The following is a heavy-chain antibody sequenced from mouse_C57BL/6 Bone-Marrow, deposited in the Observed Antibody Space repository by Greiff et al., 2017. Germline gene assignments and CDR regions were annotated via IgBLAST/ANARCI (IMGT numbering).Heavy chain of an antibody. CDR3: ALYYYGSSYGYAMDY. CDR2: IDPSDSDT. D-gene: IGHD1-1*01. Sequence: QVQLQQPGAELVMPGASVKLSCKASGYTFTSYWMHWVKQRPGQGLEWIGEIDPSDSDTNYNQKFKGKSTLTADKSSSTAYMQLSSLTSEDSAVYYCALYYYGSSYGYAMDYWGQGTTVTVSS. CDR1: GYTFTSYW. J-gene: IGHJ4*01. V-gene: IGHV1-69*01.